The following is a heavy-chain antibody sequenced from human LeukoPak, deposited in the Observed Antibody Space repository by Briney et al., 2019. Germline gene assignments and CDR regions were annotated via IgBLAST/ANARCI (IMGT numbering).Heavy chain of an antibody. CDR3: AKDPWGSSSF. J-gene: IGHJ4*02. Sequence: GGSLRLSCGASGFTFSDYSMNWVRQAPGKGLEWVSSISGSGSHTYYADSLKGRFTISRDNAKNSVFLQMNNLRADDTAVYYCAKDPWGSSSFWGQGTLVIVSS. CDR2: ISGSGSHT. D-gene: IGHD6-6*01. CDR1: GFTFSDYS. V-gene: IGHV3-21*06.